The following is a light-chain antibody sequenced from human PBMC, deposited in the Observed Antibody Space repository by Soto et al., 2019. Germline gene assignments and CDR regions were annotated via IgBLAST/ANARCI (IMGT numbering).Light chain of an antibody. J-gene: IGLJ1*01. CDR1: SRNVGNYNY. CDR2: DVS. V-gene: IGLV2-14*03. CDR3: SSYTRSSSYV. Sequence: QSVLTQPDSVSGSPGQSITIPCTGTSRNVGNYNYFSWYQHPPAKAPKLMVYDVSHRPSGVSKRFSGSKSGSTASLTISGLQAGDEADYYCSSYTRSSSYVFDLGPRSPS.